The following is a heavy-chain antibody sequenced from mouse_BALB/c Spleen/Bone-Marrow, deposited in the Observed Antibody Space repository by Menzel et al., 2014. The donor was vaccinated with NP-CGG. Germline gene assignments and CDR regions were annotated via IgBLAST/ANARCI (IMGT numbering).Heavy chain of an antibody. Sequence: VKVVESGPGLVAPSQSLSITCTVSGFSLTGYGVNWVRQPPGKGLEWLGMIWGDGSTDYNSALKSRLSISQDNSRSQVFLKMNSLQTDDTARYSCAKDRGYDSYYAMDYWGQGSSVAVSS. V-gene: IGHV2-6-7*01. J-gene: IGHJ4*01. D-gene: IGHD2-2*01. CDR1: GFSLTGYG. CDR3: AKDRGYDSYYAMDY. CDR2: IWGDGST.